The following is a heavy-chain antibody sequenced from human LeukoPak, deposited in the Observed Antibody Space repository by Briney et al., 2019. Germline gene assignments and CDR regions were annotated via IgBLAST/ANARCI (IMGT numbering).Heavy chain of an antibody. Sequence: GGSLRLSCGASGFTFSSYAMHWVRQAPGKGLEWVAVISYDGSNKYYADSVKGRFTISRDNSKNTLYLQMNSLRAEDTAVYYCANVGPVLWFGTYSSEGWGQGTLVTVSS. J-gene: IGHJ4*02. V-gene: IGHV3-30-3*01. CDR3: ANVGPVLWFGTYSSEG. D-gene: IGHD3-10*01. CDR2: ISYDGSNK. CDR1: GFTFSSYA.